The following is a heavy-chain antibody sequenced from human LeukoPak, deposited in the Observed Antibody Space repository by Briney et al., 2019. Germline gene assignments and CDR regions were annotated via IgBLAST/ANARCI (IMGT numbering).Heavy chain of an antibody. Sequence: ASVKVSCKASGYTFNNYGINWVRQAPGQGLEWMGWISTYNDNANYAQKLQGRVTMTTDTSTSTAYMELRSLTSDDTAVYYCARVVFEVGFQFDFWGQGTLVTASS. J-gene: IGHJ4*02. D-gene: IGHD1-26*01. CDR2: ISTYNDNA. CDR3: ARVVFEVGFQFDF. CDR1: GYTFNNYG. V-gene: IGHV1-18*01.